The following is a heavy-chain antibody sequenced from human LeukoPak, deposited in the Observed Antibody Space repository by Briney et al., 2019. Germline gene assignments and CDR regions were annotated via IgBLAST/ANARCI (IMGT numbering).Heavy chain of an antibody. D-gene: IGHD2-2*01. Sequence: GRSLRLSCAASGFTFSSYAMHWVRQAPGKGLEWVAVISYDGSNKYYADSVKGRFTISRDNSKNTLYLQMNSLRAEDTAVYYCARVDCSSTSCLYYYYYYMDVWGKGTTVTVSS. CDR3: ARVDCSSTSCLYYYYYYMDV. J-gene: IGHJ6*03. CDR2: ISYDGSNK. CDR1: GFTFSSYA. V-gene: IGHV3-30-3*01.